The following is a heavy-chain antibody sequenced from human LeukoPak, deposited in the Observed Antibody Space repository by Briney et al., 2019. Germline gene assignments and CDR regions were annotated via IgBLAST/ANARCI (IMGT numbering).Heavy chain of an antibody. CDR2: ISSSSSHI. CDR3: ARDRRSTVFDY. V-gene: IGHV3-21*01. Sequence: GGSLRLSCAASGFTFSSYSMNWVRQAPGKGLEWVSSISSSSSHIYYADSVKGRFTISRDNAKNSLYLQMNSLRAEDTAVYYCARDRRSTVFDYWGQGTLVTVSS. J-gene: IGHJ4*02. CDR1: GFTFSSYS. D-gene: IGHD4-11*01.